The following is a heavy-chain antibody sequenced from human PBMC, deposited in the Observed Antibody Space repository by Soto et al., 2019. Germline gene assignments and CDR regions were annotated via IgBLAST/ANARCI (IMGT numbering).Heavy chain of an antibody. Sequence: SETLSLTCTVSGASMTNYYGSWIRQPPGKRLEHIGYVYYSGSTNYNPSLTSRVTVSIDTSSNQFSLTLTSVTAADTAIYYCARSGHIFEGVVWGQGILVTVSS. CDR1: GASMTNYY. CDR2: VYYSGST. V-gene: IGHV4-59*01. D-gene: IGHD2-21*01. J-gene: IGHJ4*02. CDR3: ARSGHIFEGVV.